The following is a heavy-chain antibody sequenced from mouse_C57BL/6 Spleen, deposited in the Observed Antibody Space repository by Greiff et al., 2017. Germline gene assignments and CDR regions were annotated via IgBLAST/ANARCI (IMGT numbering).Heavy chain of an antibody. CDR2: IYPGDGDT. J-gene: IGHJ3*01. CDR3: ARGMGNGGFAY. D-gene: IGHD2-3*01. Sequence: QVQLQQSGAELVKPGASVKISCKASGYAFSSSWMNWVKQRPGKGLEWIGQIYPGDGDTNYNGKFKGKATLTADKSSSTAYMQLSSLTSEDSAVYFCARGMGNGGFAYWGQGTLVTVSA. CDR1: GYAFSSSW. V-gene: IGHV1-80*01.